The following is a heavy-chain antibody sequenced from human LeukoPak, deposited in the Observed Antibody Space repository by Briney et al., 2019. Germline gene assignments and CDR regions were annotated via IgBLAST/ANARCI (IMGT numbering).Heavy chain of an antibody. CDR1: GFTFSNYA. D-gene: IGHD1-1*01. Sequence: GGSLRLSCAASGFTFSNYAMSWVRQAPAGGLEWVSSLRGDGETFYADSVKGRFTLSRDDSRNTVYLQLNNLRVEDTAVYYCAKASWASNADAVLWGQGTLVTVSS. J-gene: IGHJ4*02. CDR3: AKASWASNADAVL. CDR2: LRGDGET. V-gene: IGHV3-23*01.